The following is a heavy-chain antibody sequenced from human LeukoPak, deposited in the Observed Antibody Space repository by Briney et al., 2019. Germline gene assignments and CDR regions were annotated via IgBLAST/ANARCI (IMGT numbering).Heavy chain of an antibody. CDR3: AILIAAAGTNNY. V-gene: IGHV1-2*02. CDR1: GYTFTGYY. J-gene: IGHJ4*02. Sequence: ASVKVSCKASGYTFTGYYMHWVRQAPGQGLEWMGWINPNSGGANYAQKFQGRVTMARDTSISTAYMELSSLRSDDTAVYYCAILIAAAGTNNYWGQGTLVTVSS. D-gene: IGHD6-13*01. CDR2: INPNSGGA.